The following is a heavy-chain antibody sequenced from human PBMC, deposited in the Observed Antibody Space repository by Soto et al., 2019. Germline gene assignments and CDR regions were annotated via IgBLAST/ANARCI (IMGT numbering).Heavy chain of an antibody. CDR2: ISYTGRDT. J-gene: IGHJ5*02. D-gene: IGHD1-1*01. Sequence: GGSLSLSCAASGFTFSGYDMTWVRQAPGKGLEWVSYISYTGRDTFYGESVKGRFAISRDNAKNSVYLQMNSLRAEDTAVYYCARKQLERRRGWFDPWGQGTLVTVSS. CDR3: ARKQLERRRGWFDP. CDR1: GFTFSGYD. V-gene: IGHV3-11*01.